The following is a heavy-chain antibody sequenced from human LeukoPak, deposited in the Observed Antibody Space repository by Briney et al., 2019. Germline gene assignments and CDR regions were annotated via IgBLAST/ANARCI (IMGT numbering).Heavy chain of an antibody. Sequence: PGGSLRLSCAASGFSFSSYEMNWVRQAPGKGLERVSYISGGSRYTNYADSVKGRFTISRDNAKNSLYLQMNSLRAEDTAVYYCARDWNGSGWPTDYWGQGTLVTVSS. J-gene: IGHJ4*02. CDR2: ISGGSRYT. CDR1: GFSFSSYE. V-gene: IGHV3-48*03. D-gene: IGHD6-19*01. CDR3: ARDWNGSGWPTDY.